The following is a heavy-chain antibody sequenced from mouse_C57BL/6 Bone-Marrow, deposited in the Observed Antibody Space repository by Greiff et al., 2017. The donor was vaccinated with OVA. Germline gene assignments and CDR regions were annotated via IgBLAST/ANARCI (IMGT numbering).Heavy chain of an antibody. CDR3: AREGNWALYYYAMGY. J-gene: IGHJ4*01. D-gene: IGHD4-1*02. Sequence: QVQLQQSGAELARPGASVKLSCKASGYTFTSYGISWVKQSTGPGLEWIGEIYPRSGNTYYNEKFKGKATLTADKSSSTACMELRSLTSEDSAVYFCAREGNWALYYYAMGYWGQGTSVTVSS. CDR2: IYPRSGNT. V-gene: IGHV1-81*01. CDR1: GYTFTSYG.